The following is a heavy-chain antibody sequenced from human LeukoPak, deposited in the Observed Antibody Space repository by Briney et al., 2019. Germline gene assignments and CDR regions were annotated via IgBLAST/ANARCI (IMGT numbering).Heavy chain of an antibody. CDR3: AKEDYGDIYWYFDL. J-gene: IGHJ2*01. V-gene: IGHV3-23*01. Sequence: GESLKISCAASGFTFSSYAMSWVRQAPGKGLDWVSAISGSGGNTYYADSVKGRFTISRDNSKNTLYLQINSLRAQDTAVYYCAKEDYGDIYWYFDLWGRGTLVTVSS. CDR2: ISGSGGNT. CDR1: GFTFSSYA. D-gene: IGHD4-17*01.